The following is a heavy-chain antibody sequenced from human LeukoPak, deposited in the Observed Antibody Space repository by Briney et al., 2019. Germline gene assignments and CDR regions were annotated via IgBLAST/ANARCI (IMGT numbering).Heavy chain of an antibody. CDR3: AKDDYGGPYYFDY. Sequence: GGSLRLSCAASGFTFSSYAMSRVRQAPGKGLEWVSAISGSGGSTYYADSVKGRFTISRDNSKNTLYLQMNSLRAEDTAVYYCAKDDYGGPYYFDYWGQGTLVTVSS. V-gene: IGHV3-23*01. J-gene: IGHJ4*02. D-gene: IGHD4-23*01. CDR1: GFTFSSYA. CDR2: ISGSGGST.